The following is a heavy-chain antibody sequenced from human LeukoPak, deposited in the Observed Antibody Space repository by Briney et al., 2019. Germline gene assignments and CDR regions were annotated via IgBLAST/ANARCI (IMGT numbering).Heavy chain of an antibody. CDR1: GFNFGSYS. J-gene: IGHJ6*02. CDR3: ASNYGSGSYYNSYYYYYGMDV. V-gene: IGHV3-21*04. CDR2: MATLSGYI. Sequence: GGSLRLSCAASGFNFGSYSMNWVRQAPGKGLEWVSSMATLSGYINYADSVKGRFTISRDNAKNSLYLQMNSLRAADTAVYYCASNYGSGSYYNSYYYYYGMDVWGQGTTVTVSS. D-gene: IGHD3-10*01.